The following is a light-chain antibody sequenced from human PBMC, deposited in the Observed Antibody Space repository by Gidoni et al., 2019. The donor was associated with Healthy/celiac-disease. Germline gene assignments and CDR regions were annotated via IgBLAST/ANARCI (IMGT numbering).Light chain of an antibody. CDR3: QKYNSAPPYT. Sequence: DIQMTPSPSSLSASVGDRVTITCRASQGISNYLAWYQQNPGKVPKLLIYAASTLQSGVPSRFSGSGSGTDFTLTISSLQPEDVATYYCQKYNSAPPYTFGQGTKLEIK. CDR2: AAS. CDR1: QGISNY. V-gene: IGKV1-27*01. J-gene: IGKJ2*01.